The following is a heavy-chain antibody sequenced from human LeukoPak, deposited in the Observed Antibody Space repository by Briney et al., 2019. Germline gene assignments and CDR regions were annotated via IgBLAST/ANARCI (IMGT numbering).Heavy chain of an antibody. CDR1: GYTFTNYG. V-gene: IGHV1-18*01. J-gene: IGHJ6*03. CDR2: ISAYNGNT. D-gene: IGHD3-10*01. CDR3: ARVGDDYYYYYMDV. Sequence: ASVKVSCKASGYTFTNYGISWVRQAPGQGLEWMGWISAYNGNTNYAQKLQGRVTMTTDTSTSTAYMELRSLRSDDTAVYYCARVGDDYYYYYMDVWGKGTTVTISS.